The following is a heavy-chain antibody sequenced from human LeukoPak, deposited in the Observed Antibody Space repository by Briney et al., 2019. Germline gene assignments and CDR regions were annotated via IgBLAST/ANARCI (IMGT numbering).Heavy chain of an antibody. CDR3: ARYYYDSSGYQH. Sequence: SVKVSCKASGGTFSSYAISWVRQAPGQGLEWMGRIIPILGIANYAQKFQGRVTITADKSTSTAYMELSSLRSEDTAVYYCARYYYDSSGYQHWGQGTLVTVSS. V-gene: IGHV1-69*04. CDR2: IIPILGIA. CDR1: GGTFSSYA. D-gene: IGHD3-22*01. J-gene: IGHJ1*01.